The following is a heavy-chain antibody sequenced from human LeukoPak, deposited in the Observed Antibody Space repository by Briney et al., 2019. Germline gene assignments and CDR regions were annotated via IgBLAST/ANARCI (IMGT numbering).Heavy chain of an antibody. J-gene: IGHJ4*02. V-gene: IGHV3-64*01. CDR2: ISNGGSI. CDR3: ARDFSYGSGFDY. CDR1: GFSISSYA. Sequence: RGSLRLSCAASGFSISSYALHWVRQAPGKGLQYVSGISNGGSIDYANSVKGRFTISRDNSKNTLYLQMGSLRPEDMAVYYCARDFSYGSGFDYWGQGILVTVSS. D-gene: IGHD5-18*01.